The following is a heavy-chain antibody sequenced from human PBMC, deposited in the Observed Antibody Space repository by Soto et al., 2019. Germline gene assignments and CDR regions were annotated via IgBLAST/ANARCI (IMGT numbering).Heavy chain of an antibody. V-gene: IGHV1-46*01. Sequence: QVQLVQSGAEVKKPGASVKVSCKASGYTFTSYYMHWVRQAPGQGLEWMGIINPSGGSTSYAQKFQGSVTMTRDTSTSPGYMELSSLRSEDTAVYYRATDRGITGTTAYYYYGMDFWGQGTTVTDSS. D-gene: IGHD1-7*01. CDR2: INPSGGST. CDR3: ATDRGITGTTAYYYYGMDF. J-gene: IGHJ6*02. CDR1: GYTFTSYY.